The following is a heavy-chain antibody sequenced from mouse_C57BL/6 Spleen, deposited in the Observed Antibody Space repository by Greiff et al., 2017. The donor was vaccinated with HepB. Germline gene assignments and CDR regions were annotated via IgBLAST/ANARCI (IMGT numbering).Heavy chain of an antibody. CDR1: GFTFSDYY. J-gene: IGHJ1*03. Sequence: EVKLQESEGGLVQPGSSMKLSCTASGFTFSDYYMAWVRQVPEKGLEWVANINYDGSSTYYLDSLKSRFIISRDNAKNILYLQMSSLKSEDTATYYCARVYGSSYWYFDVWGTGTTVTVSS. CDR2: INYDGSST. D-gene: IGHD1-1*01. V-gene: IGHV5-16*01. CDR3: ARVYGSSYWYFDV.